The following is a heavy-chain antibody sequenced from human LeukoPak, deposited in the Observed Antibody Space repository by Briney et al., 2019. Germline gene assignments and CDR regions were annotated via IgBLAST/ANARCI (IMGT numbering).Heavy chain of an antibody. J-gene: IGHJ6*03. CDR3: ASLLIPSYFYYYMDV. CDR2: IYTSGSN. CDR1: GGSISSGLYY. V-gene: IGHV4-61*02. D-gene: IGHD2-21*01. Sequence: PSQTLSLTCTVSGGSISSGLYYWSWIRQPAGKGLEWIGRIYTSGSNNYNPSLKSRVTILVDTSKNQFSLKLSPATAAVTAGYYCASLLIPSYFYYYMDVWGKGTTVTDSS.